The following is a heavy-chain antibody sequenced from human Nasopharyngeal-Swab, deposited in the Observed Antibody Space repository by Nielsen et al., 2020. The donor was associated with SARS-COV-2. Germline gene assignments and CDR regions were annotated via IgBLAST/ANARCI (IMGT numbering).Heavy chain of an antibody. V-gene: IGHV6-1*01. CDR3: ARAGYSSGWDFDY. J-gene: IGHJ4*02. Sequence: SETLSLTCAISGDSVSSNSAAWNWIRQSSSRGLEWLGRTYYRSKWYNDYAVSVKSRITINPDTSKNQFSLQLNSVTPEDTAVYYCARAGYSSGWDFDYWGQGTLVTVSS. D-gene: IGHD6-19*01. CDR1: GDSVSSNSAA. CDR2: TYYRSKWYN.